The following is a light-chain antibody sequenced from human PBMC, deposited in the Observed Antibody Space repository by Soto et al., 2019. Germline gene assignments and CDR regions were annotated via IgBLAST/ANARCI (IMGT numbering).Light chain of an antibody. CDR1: QSVSSY. CDR3: QQYGSSPGT. V-gene: IGKV3-20*01. Sequence: ENVLTQSPGTLSLSPGERATLSCRASQSVSSYLAWYQQKRGQAPRLLISGASSRATGIPDRFSGSGSGTVFTLTIIRLEPEDFAVYYCQQYGSSPGTFGGGTKVDIK. J-gene: IGKJ4*01. CDR2: GAS.